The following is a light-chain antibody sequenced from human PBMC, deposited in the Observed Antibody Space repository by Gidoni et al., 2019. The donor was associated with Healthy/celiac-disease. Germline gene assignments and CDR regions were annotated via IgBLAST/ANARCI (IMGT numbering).Light chain of an antibody. Sequence: EIVMHQSPATLSVSPGERATLSCRASQSVSSNLAWYQQKPGQAPRLLIYGASTRATGIPARFSGSGSGTEFTLTISSLQSEDFAVYYCQQYNNWPLTFGGGTKVEIK. J-gene: IGKJ4*01. CDR1: QSVSSN. CDR2: GAS. CDR3: QQYNNWPLT. V-gene: IGKV3-15*01.